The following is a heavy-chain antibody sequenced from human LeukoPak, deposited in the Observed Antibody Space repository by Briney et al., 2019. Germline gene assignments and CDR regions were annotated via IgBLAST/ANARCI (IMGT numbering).Heavy chain of an antibody. CDR3: AREVRTTVVTPPFDY. Sequence: SQTLSLTCAISGDSVSSNSAAWNWIRQSPSRGLEWLGRTYYRSKWYNDYAVSVKSRITINPDTSKNQLSLQLNSVTPEDTAVYYCAREVRTTVVTPPFDYWGQGTLVTVSS. CDR2: TYYRSKWYN. V-gene: IGHV6-1*01. J-gene: IGHJ4*02. D-gene: IGHD4-23*01. CDR1: GDSVSSNSAA.